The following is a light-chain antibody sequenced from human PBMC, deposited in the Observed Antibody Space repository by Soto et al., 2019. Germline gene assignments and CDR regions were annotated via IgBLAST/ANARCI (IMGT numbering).Light chain of an antibody. CDR1: QDISNA. CDR2: AAS. Sequence: DLQMTQSPSAMSASVGDRVTITCRASQDISNALAWFQQKPGKAPKRLINAASNVQSGVPSRFSGSGSGAEFTLTISSLQPEDFATYYCLQHKNYPLTFGGGTKVEIK. J-gene: IGKJ4*01. V-gene: IGKV1-17*03. CDR3: LQHKNYPLT.